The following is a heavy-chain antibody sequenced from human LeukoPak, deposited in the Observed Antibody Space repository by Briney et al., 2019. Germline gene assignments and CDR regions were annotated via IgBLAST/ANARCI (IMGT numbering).Heavy chain of an antibody. CDR3: ASSRGAVAANADWYFDL. Sequence: KTGGSLRLSCAASGFTFSSYSMNWVRQAPGKGLEWVSSISSSSSYIYYADSVKGRFTISRDNAKNSLYPQMNSLRAEDTAVYYCASSRGAVAANADWYFDLWGRGTLVTVSS. D-gene: IGHD6-19*01. V-gene: IGHV3-21*01. CDR1: GFTFSSYS. J-gene: IGHJ2*01. CDR2: ISSSSSYI.